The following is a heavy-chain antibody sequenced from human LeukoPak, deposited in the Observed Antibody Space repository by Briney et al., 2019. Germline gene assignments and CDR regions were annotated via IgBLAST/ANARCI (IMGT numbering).Heavy chain of an antibody. CDR3: AKPYRSLNDAFDI. J-gene: IGHJ3*02. CDR1: GFTFSSYD. D-gene: IGHD6-13*01. CDR2: IRYDGNKK. Sequence: GGSLRLSCAASGFTFSSYDMHWVRQAPGKGLEWVAFIRYDGNKKYYADSVKGRFTISRDNSKNTLYLQMNSLRAEDTAVYYCAKPYRSLNDAFDIWGQGTMVTVSS. V-gene: IGHV3-30*02.